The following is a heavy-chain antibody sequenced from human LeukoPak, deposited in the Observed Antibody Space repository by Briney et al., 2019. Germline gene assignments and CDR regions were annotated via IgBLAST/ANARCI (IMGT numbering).Heavy chain of an antibody. J-gene: IGHJ4*02. CDR2: IYTSGST. CDR1: GGSISSGSYY. CDR3: ARERYRAVAVDY. D-gene: IGHD6-19*01. V-gene: IGHV4-61*02. Sequence: SETLSLTCTVSGGSISSGSYYWSWIRQPAGKGLEWIGRIYTSGSTTYNPTLKSRVTISVDTSKSQFSLKLSPVTAADTAVYYCARERYRAVAVDYWGQGTLVTVSS.